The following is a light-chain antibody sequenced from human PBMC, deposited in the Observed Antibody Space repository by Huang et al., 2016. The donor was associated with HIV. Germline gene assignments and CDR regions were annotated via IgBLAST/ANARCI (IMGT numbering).Light chain of an antibody. CDR1: QSVLDNSNNKNC. V-gene: IGKV4-1*01. J-gene: IGKJ2*01. CDR3: HQYYNTPYT. Sequence: DIVMTQSPDSLAVSLGERATINCKSSQSVLDNSNNKNCLAWFQQKPGQPPKLLIYWASSREAGVPDRCSGSGSGTDFTLTISSLQAEDVAVYYCHQYYNTPYTFGQGTKLEIK. CDR2: WAS.